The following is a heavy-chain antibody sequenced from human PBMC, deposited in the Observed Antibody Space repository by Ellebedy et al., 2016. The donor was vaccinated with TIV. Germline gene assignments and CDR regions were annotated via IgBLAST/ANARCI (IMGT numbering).Heavy chain of an antibody. D-gene: IGHD2-15*01. Sequence: SETLSLTXAVYGVSFRGYHWSWIRQPPGKGLEWIGEINHSGSTNYNPSLKSRVTVSVDTSKNQFSLKLTSVTAADTAVYYCAGSTGRWPIGGYWGQGTLVTVSS. CDR2: INHSGST. CDR3: AGSTGRWPIGGY. J-gene: IGHJ4*02. CDR1: GVSFRGYH. V-gene: IGHV4-34*01.